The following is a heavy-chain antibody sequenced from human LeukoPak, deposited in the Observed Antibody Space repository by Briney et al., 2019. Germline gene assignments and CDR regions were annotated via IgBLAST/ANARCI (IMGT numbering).Heavy chain of an antibody. V-gene: IGHV1-2*02. J-gene: IGHJ4*02. CDR1: GYTLTGYY. CDR2: VNGKRGDT. Sequence: ASVKVSCKASGYTLTGYYMYWVRQAPGQGLEWMGWVNGKRGDTNYAQQFQDRVLMTRDTSINTIYMELTRLTTDDTATYYCARDFSWGPDCWGQGTLVTVSS. D-gene: IGHD7-27*01. CDR3: ARDFSWGPDC.